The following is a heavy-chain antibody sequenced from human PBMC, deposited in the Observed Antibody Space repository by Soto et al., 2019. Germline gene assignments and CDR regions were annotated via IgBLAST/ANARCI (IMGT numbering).Heavy chain of an antibody. Sequence: SETLSLTCTVSGGSISSSSYYWGWIRQPPGKGLEWIGSIYYSGSTYYNPSLKSRVTISVDTSKNQFSLKLSSVTAADTTVYYCARRQYSSSSGFDYWGQGTLVTSPQ. D-gene: IGHD6-6*01. CDR3: ARRQYSSSSGFDY. J-gene: IGHJ4*02. CDR2: IYYSGST. CDR1: GGSISSSSYY. V-gene: IGHV4-39*01.